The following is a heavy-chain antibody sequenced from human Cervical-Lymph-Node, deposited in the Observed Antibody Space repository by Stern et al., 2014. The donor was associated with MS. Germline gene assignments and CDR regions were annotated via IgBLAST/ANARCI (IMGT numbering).Heavy chain of an antibody. J-gene: IGHJ4*02. CDR2: IHYSGTT. V-gene: IGHV4-30-4*01. Sequence: VQLVESGPGLVKPSQTLSLTCAVSGGSISSGEYYWSWIRQSPGKGLAWIGYIHYSGTTYYNPSLKSRVTISVDTSKNQFSLKLSSVTAADTAVYYCSRDADAYSLVFGYWGRGTLVTVSS. D-gene: IGHD5-24*01. CDR1: GGSISSGEYY. CDR3: SRDADAYSLVFGY.